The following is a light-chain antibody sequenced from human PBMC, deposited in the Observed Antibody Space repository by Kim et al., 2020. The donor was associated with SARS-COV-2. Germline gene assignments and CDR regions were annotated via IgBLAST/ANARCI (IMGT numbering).Light chain of an antibody. CDR1: TNNVAYEG. Sequence: QAGLTQPPSVSKGLRQTATFTCTGDTNNVAYEGAAWLQQHQGHPPKLLSHRNNNRPSGISDRLSASRSGNTASLTITGLQPEDEADYYCSAWDSSLSAWVFGGGTQLTVL. J-gene: IGLJ3*02. CDR3: SAWDSSLSAWV. CDR2: RNN. V-gene: IGLV10-54*01.